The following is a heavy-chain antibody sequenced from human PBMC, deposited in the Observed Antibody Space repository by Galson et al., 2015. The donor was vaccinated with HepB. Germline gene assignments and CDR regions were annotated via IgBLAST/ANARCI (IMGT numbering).Heavy chain of an antibody. CDR2: IIPIFGTA. V-gene: IGHV1-69*13. D-gene: IGHD5-24*01. Sequence: SVKVSCKASGGTFSSYAISWVRQAPGQGLEWMGGIIPIFGTANYAQKFQGRVTITADESTSTAYMELSSLRSEDTAVYYCARRGGRGGERYYYYYGMDVWGQGTTVTVSS. CDR1: GGTFSSYA. CDR3: ARRGGRGGERYYYYYGMDV. J-gene: IGHJ6*02.